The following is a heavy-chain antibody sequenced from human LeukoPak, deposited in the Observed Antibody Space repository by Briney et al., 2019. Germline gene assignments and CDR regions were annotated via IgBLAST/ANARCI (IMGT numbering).Heavy chain of an antibody. V-gene: IGHV1-2*02. CDR1: VYTFVDYY. CDR3: ARDHRRGSTGYDMPAD. D-gene: IGHD5-12*01. Sequence: GASVTVSFKSSVYTFVDYYLYWVRQAPGQGLEWMGWLNPRSGATNYAQKFQARVTVTRDTSINTAYMELSRLRSDDTAVYYCARDHRRGSTGYDMPADWGQGTLVTVSS. J-gene: IGHJ4*02. CDR2: LNPRSGAT.